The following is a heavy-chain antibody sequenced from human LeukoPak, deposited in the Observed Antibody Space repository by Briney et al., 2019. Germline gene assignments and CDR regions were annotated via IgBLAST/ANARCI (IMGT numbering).Heavy chain of an antibody. Sequence: GGSLRLSCAASGFTFSSFAMSWVRQAPGKGLEWVTAISNNGGYTYYADSVQGRFTISRDNSKSTLCLQMNSLRAEDTAVYYCAKQLGYCSDGSCYFPYWGQGTLVTVSS. J-gene: IGHJ4*02. CDR1: GFTFSSFA. D-gene: IGHD2-15*01. CDR3: AKQLGYCSDGSCYFPY. V-gene: IGHV3-23*01. CDR2: ISNNGGYT.